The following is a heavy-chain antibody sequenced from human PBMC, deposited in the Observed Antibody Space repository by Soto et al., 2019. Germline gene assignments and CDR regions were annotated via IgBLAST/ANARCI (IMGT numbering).Heavy chain of an antibody. CDR1: GFTFSSYA. Sequence: PGGSLRLSCAASGFTFSSYAMHWVRQAPGKGLEWVAVISYDGSNKYYADSVKGRFTISRDNSKNTLDLQMNSLRVEDTAVYYCVRVGAAVVDFDYWGQGTLVTVSS. CDR2: ISYDGSNK. D-gene: IGHD5-18*01. J-gene: IGHJ4*02. V-gene: IGHV3-30-3*01. CDR3: VRVGAAVVDFDY.